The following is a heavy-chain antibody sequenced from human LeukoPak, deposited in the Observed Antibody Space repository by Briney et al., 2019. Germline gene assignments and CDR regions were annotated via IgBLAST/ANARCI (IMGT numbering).Heavy chain of an antibody. V-gene: IGHV3-74*03. Sequence: GGSLRLSCAASGCTFSRYWMHWVRQAPGKGLMWVSRISPDGSTTLYADSVKGRFTISRDNAKNTLYLQMNSLGAEDTAVYYCARDSDGVLDYWGQGTLVTVSS. J-gene: IGHJ4*02. D-gene: IGHD3-10*01. CDR3: ARDSDGVLDY. CDR1: GCTFSRYW. CDR2: ISPDGSTT.